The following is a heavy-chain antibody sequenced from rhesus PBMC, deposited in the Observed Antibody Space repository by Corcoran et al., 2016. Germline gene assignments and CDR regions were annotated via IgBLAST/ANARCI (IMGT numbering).Heavy chain of an antibody. Sequence: QVQLQESGPGLVKPSENLSLTCAVSGYSISGHYWSWIRQAPGKGLECIGYITYSGSPSYNPSLKSRVTISRDTSKNQFSLKLSSVTAADTAVYYCARDLAGYSYWGQGVLVTVSS. D-gene: IGHD5-42*01. CDR2: ITYSGSP. CDR1: GYSISGHY. V-gene: IGHV4-122*02. J-gene: IGHJ4*01. CDR3: ARDLAGYSY.